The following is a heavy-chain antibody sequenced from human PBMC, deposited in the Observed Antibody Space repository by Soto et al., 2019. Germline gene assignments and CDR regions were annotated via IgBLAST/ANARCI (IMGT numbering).Heavy chain of an antibody. CDR1: GFSFSTHT. CDR3: SRDIIVATITDP. CDR2: ISSSSSYI. J-gene: IGHJ5*02. Sequence: GGSLRLSCAASGFSFSTHTMNWVRQAPGKGLEWVSSISSSSSYIYYADSVKGRFTISRDNAKKSLYLQMNSLRAEDTAVYYCSRDIIVATITDPWGQGTRVTVSS. D-gene: IGHD5-12*01. V-gene: IGHV3-21*01.